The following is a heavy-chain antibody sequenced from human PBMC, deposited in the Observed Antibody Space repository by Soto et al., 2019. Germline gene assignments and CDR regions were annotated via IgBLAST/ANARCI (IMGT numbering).Heavy chain of an antibody. CDR2: MNPKSGNT. CDR3: VRVYGEIDY. D-gene: IGHD4-17*01. V-gene: IGHV1-8*01. J-gene: IGHJ4*02. Sequence: QVQLVQSGAEVKKPGASVKVSCKASGYTFTNYDINWVRQATGQGLEWMGWMNPKSGNTGYAQQFQGRVIMTRSTSISTADMELSSLRSDDTAVYSCVRVYGEIDYWGQGTLVTVSS. CDR1: GYTFTNYD.